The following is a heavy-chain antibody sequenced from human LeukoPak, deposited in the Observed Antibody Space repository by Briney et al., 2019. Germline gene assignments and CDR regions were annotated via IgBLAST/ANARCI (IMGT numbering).Heavy chain of an antibody. CDR2: ISSSSSYI. V-gene: IGHV3-21*01. CDR3: ARDTRRGYSGYGLDY. Sequence: PGGSLRLSCAASGFTFSSYSMNWVRQAPGKGLEWVSSISSSSSYIYYADSVKGRFTISRGNAKNSLYLQMNSLRAEDTAVYYCARDTRRGYSGYGLDYWGQGTLVTVSS. J-gene: IGHJ4*02. D-gene: IGHD5-12*01. CDR1: GFTFSSYS.